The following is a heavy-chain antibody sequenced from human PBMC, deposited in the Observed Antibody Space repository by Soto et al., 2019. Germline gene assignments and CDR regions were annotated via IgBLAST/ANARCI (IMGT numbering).Heavy chain of an antibody. CDR2: MYYTGNK. J-gene: IGHJ5*02. CDR3: ARRSSSSLGSMFDP. D-gene: IGHD6-6*01. CDR1: GGSVSSSTYY. Sequence: PSETLSLTCTVSGGSVSSSTYYCDWIREPRGKGLECIGAMYYTGNKSYNPSLESRVTMSVDTSKNQFSLKLSSVTPTDTAVYYCARRSSSSLGSMFDPWGRAILVTVSS. V-gene: IGHV4-39*01.